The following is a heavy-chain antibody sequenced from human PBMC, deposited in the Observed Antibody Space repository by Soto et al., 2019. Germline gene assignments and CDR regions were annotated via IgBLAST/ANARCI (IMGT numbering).Heavy chain of an antibody. CDR1: GYTFTSYA. Sequence: QVQLVQSVAEVKKPGASVKVSCKASGYTFTSYAMHWVRKAPGQRLEWMGWINAGNGNTKYSQKFQGRVTITRDTSASKAYMELSSLRSEDTDVYYCASLRSGYSGYDCDYCGKGTLVTVSS. CDR3: ASLRSGYSGYDCDY. D-gene: IGHD5-12*01. J-gene: IGHJ4*02. CDR2: INAGNGNT. V-gene: IGHV1-3*01.